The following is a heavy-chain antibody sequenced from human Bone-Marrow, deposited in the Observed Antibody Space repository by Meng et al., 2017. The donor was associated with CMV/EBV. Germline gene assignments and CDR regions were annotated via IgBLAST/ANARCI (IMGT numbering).Heavy chain of an antibody. V-gene: IGHV4-34*01. Sequence: GSLRLSCAVYGGSFSGYYWSWIRQPPGKRLEWIGEINHSGSTNYNPSLKSRVTISVDTSKNQFSLKLSSVTAADTAVYYCARGFLTVTNAFDIWGQGTMVTVSS. J-gene: IGHJ3*02. CDR2: INHSGST. CDR3: ARGFLTVTNAFDI. D-gene: IGHD4-17*01. CDR1: GGSFSGYY.